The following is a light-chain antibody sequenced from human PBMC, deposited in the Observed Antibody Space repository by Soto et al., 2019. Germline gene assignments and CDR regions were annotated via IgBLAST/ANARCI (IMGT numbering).Light chain of an antibody. J-gene: IGKJ1*01. CDR3: QQYNNWPRT. CDR2: HAS. CDR1: QSVSIN. V-gene: IGKV3-15*01. Sequence: TVMTQSTATLSVSPGERVTLSCRASQSVSINLAWYQQRPGQAPRLLIYHASTRATGVPTRLSGSGSGTEFTLTISSLQSEDFAVYYCQQYNNWPRTFAQGTKV.